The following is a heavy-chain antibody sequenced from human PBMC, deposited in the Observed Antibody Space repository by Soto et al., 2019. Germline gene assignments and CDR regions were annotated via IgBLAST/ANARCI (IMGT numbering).Heavy chain of an antibody. CDR3: ARGGYSYGYHF. D-gene: IGHD5-18*01. CDR1: GGSFSGYY. J-gene: IGHJ4*02. CDR2: INHSRST. Sequence: QVQLQQWGAGLLKPSETLSLTCAVYGGSFSGYYWSWIRQPPGKGLEWIGEINHSRSTNYNPSLKSRVTISVDTSKNQFSLKLSSVTAADTAVYYCARGGYSYGYHFWGQGTLVTVSS. V-gene: IGHV4-34*01.